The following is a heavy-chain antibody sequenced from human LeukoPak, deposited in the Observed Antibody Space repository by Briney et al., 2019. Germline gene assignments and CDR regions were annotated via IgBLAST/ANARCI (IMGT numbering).Heavy chain of an antibody. CDR1: GFTVSSNY. J-gene: IGHJ6*04. Sequence: GGSLRLSCAASGFTVSSNYMSWVRQAPGKGLEWVSVIYSGGSTYYADSVKGRFTISRDNSKNTLYLQMNSLRAEDTAVYYCARDLGTVTVRGGYYYYYGMDVWGKGTTVTVSS. CDR3: ARDLGTVTVRGGYYYYYGMDV. CDR2: IYSGGST. D-gene: IGHD4-17*01. V-gene: IGHV3-66*01.